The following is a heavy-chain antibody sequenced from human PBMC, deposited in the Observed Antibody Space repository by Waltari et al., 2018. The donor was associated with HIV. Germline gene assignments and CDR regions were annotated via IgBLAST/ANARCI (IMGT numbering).Heavy chain of an antibody. Sequence: QEQLVQSGADVKKPGASVKVSCKASGYSFSVYYTHWLRQAPGQGLEWMGWVNPKTGITYYAKTFQGRVTMTRDASISTAYMDLTSLTSDDTAVYYCARDVSGSQGNAFDIWGQGTMVTVSS. V-gene: IGHV1-2*02. CDR2: VNPKTGIT. D-gene: IGHD1-26*01. CDR3: ARDVSGSQGNAFDI. J-gene: IGHJ3*02. CDR1: GYSFSVYY.